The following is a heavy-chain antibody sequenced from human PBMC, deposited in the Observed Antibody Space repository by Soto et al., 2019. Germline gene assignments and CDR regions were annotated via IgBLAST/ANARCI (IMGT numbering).Heavy chain of an antibody. Sequence: QVQLVESGGGVVQPGRSLRLSCAASGFTFSSYGMHWVRQAPGKGLEWVALISYDGSDKYYADSVKGRFNISRDNSKNKLYLQMNSLRVDDTAVYYGVACQYISDDWGQVTLCTGSS. CDR3: VACQYISDD. CDR1: GFTFSSYG. D-gene: IGHD1-1*01. CDR2: ISYDGSDK. V-gene: IGHV3-30*03. J-gene: IGHJ4*02.